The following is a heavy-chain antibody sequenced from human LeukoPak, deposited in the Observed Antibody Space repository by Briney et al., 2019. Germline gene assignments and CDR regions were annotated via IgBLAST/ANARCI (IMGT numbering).Heavy chain of an antibody. J-gene: IGHJ6*03. CDR2: IYSGGST. CDR3: ARNYYYYYMDV. V-gene: IGHV3-53*01. Sequence: PGGSLRLSCAASGFTVSSKHMTWVRQAPGKGLEWVSVIYSGGSTYYADSVKGRFTISRDNSKNTLYLQMNSLRAEDTAVYYCARNYYYYYMDVWGKGTTVTVSS. CDR1: GFTVSSKH.